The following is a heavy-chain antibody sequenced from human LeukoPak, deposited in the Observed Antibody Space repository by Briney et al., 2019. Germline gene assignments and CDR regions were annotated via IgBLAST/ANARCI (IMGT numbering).Heavy chain of an antibody. V-gene: IGHV1-18*04. J-gene: IGHJ3*01. CDR2: ISPYNGYT. CDR3: ARRGRYCSSSSCYHDAFDV. Sequence: ASVKVSCQTSGYTFRIYSIGWVRQAPGHGLEWMGWISPYNGYTKYAHRVQGRLTLSTDTSTSIAYMELRSLTSDDTAVYYCARRGRYCSSSSCYHDAFDVWGQGTMVTVSS. CDR1: GYTFRIYS. D-gene: IGHD2-2*01.